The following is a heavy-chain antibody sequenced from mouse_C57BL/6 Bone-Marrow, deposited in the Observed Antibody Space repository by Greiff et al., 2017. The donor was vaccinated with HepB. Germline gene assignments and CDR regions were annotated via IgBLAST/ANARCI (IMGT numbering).Heavy chain of an antibody. CDR3: ARYLYSPWYFDV. CDR2: IHPNSGST. D-gene: IGHD2-12*01. CDR1: GYTFTSYW. J-gene: IGHJ1*03. Sequence: QVQLQQPVAELVKPGASVKLSCKASGYTFTSYWMHWVKQRPGQGLEWIGMIHPNSGSTNYNEKFKSKATLTVDKSSSTAYMQLSSLTSEDSAVYYCARYLYSPWYFDVWGTGTTVTVSS. V-gene: IGHV1-64*01.